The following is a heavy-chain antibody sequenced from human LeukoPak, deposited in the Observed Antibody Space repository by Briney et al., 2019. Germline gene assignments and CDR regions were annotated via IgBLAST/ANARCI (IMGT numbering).Heavy chain of an antibody. CDR1: GFTFSKYA. D-gene: IGHD5-18*01. V-gene: IGHV3-21*01. CDR2: ISNTSTYI. J-gene: IGHJ4*02. Sequence: GGSLRLSCSASGFTFSKYAMHWVRQAPGKGLEWVSSISNTSTYIYYADSVKGRFTVSRDNAENSLYLQMNSLRAEDTAVYYCARDTLDTSRSHFDYWGQGTLVTVSS. CDR3: ARDTLDTSRSHFDY.